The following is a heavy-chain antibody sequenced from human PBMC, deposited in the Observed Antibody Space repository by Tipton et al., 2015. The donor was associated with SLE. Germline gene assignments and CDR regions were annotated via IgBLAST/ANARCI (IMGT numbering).Heavy chain of an antibody. V-gene: IGHV4-34*01. J-gene: IGHJ3*02. Sequence: TLSLTCAVYGGSFSGYYWSWIRQPPGKGLEWIGEINHSGSTNYNPSLKSRVTISVDTSKNQFSLKLSSVTAADTAVYYCASRTGLDAFDIWGQGTMVTVSS. CDR3: ASRTGLDAFDI. CDR2: INHSGST. CDR1: GGSFSGYY.